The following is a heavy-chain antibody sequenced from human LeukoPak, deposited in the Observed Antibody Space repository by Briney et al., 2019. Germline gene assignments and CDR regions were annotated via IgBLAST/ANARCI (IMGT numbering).Heavy chain of an antibody. V-gene: IGHV4-39*01. D-gene: IGHD3-9*01. CDR1: GGSIGTTNYY. CDR2: IYYSETT. Sequence: SETLSLTCTVSGGSIGTTNYYWGWLRQPPGKGLEWIGSIYYSETTYDNPSLESRATISIETSKNQFSPKLSSVTAADTAVYYCARQRADYFYYYVDVWGKGTTVTVS. J-gene: IGHJ6*03. CDR3: ARQRADYFYYYVDV.